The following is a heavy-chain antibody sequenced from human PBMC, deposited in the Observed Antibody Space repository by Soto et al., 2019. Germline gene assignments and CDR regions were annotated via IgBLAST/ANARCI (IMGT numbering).Heavy chain of an antibody. CDR3: AKEHSSRGGPNDAFDI. CDR2: ISYDGSNK. CDR1: GFTFSSYG. D-gene: IGHD6-19*01. J-gene: IGHJ3*02. V-gene: IGHV3-30*18. Sequence: GGSLRLSCAASGFTFSSYGMHWVRQAPGKGLEWVAVISYDGSNKYYADSVKGRFTISRDNSKNTLYLQMNSLRAEDTAVYYCAKEHSSRGGPNDAFDIWGQGTMVTVSS.